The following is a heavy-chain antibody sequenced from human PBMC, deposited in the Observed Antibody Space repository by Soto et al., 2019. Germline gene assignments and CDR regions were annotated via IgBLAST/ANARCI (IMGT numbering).Heavy chain of an antibody. J-gene: IGHJ5*02. D-gene: IGHD6-6*01. CDR1: GGSFSGYY. V-gene: IGHV4-34*01. CDR2: INHSGST. CDR3: ARRGSSSSIRLSPVNWFDP. Sequence: SETLSLTCAVYGGSFSGYYWSWIRQPPGKGLEWIGEINHSGSTNYNPSLKSRVTISVDTSKNQFSLKLSSVTAADTAVYYCARRGSSSSIRLSPVNWFDPWGQGTLVTVS.